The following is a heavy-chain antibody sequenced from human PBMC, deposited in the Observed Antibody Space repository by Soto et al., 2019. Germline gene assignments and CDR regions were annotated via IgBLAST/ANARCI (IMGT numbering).Heavy chain of an antibody. CDR3: ASQTTRYCSGGGCYSGALYHFDH. D-gene: IGHD2-15*01. J-gene: IGHJ4*02. CDR1: GGSISGSRSY. CDR2: VSHSGSA. V-gene: IGHV4-39*01. Sequence: SETLSLTCGVSGGSISGSRSYWAWIRQSPGTGLEWIASVSHSGSAYYNPSLKSRVTISVDTSKNQLSLRMNSATAADTAIYFCASQTTRYCSGGGCYSGALYHFDHWGQGTLVTVSS.